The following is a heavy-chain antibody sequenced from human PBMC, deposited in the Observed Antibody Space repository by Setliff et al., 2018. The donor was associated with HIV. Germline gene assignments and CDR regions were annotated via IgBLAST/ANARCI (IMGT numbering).Heavy chain of an antibody. CDR2: IYSSGRT. J-gene: IGHJ5*02. CDR3: ARRWGIRGYSS. D-gene: IGHD5-18*01. Sequence: LSLTCTVSGGSISSGNYYWSWIRQPAGKGLEWIGYIYSSGRTNYNPSLKSRVTMSLDTSKNQFSLKLYSVTAADTSVYYCARRWGIRGYSSWGQGTLVTVSS. V-gene: IGHV4-61*09. CDR1: GGSISSGNYY.